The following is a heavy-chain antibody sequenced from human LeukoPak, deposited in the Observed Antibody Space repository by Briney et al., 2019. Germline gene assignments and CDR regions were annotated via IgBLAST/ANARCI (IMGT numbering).Heavy chain of an antibody. CDR1: GFALSSNY. J-gene: IGHJ4*02. Sequence: GGSLRLSCAASGFALSSNYVGWVRQAPGGGLHWVSLLYSDGDTYYADSVKGRFTISRDTSKNTLYLQMNSLRVDDTAVYYCARAHTYYDFWSGYYSPSYFDYWGQGTLVTVSS. D-gene: IGHD3-3*01. CDR2: LYSDGDT. CDR3: ARAHTYYDFWSGYYSPSYFDY. V-gene: IGHV3-53*01.